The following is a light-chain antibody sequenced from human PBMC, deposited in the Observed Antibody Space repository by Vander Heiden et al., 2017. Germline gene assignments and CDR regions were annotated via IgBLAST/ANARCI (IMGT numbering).Light chain of an antibody. V-gene: IGKV1-39*01. CDR1: QTIASY. J-gene: IGKJ4*01. CDR2: AAS. CDR3: QQTYSTPLT. Sequence: DIQMTQSPSFLSASVGDRVTITCRASQTIASYLNWYQQEPGKAPKLLIYAASSLQSGVPSRFSGSGSGTDFTLTITSLQPEDFATYYCQQTYSTPLTFGGGTKVEIK.